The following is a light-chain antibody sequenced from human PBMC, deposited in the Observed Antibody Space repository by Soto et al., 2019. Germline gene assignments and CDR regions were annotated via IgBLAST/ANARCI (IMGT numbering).Light chain of an antibody. J-gene: IGKJ5*01. CDR3: QQSYGTPIT. Sequence: EIEMTQCPSSLYASVGERVTITCLASQSISRYLNWYQQKPGKAPNLLIYVASSLQSEVPSRFSGSGSGTDFTLTIISLQPEDFATYYCQQSYGTPITFGHGTRLEIK. V-gene: IGKV1-39*01. CDR2: VAS. CDR1: QSISRY.